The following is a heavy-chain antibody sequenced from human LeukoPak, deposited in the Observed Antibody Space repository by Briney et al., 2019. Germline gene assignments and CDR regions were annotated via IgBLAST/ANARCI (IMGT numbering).Heavy chain of an antibody. V-gene: IGHV3-7*04. Sequence: GGSLRLSCAASGFTFSYYWMSWVRQAPGKGLEWAANINQAGSEEYCVDSLKGRFTISRDNAKNLLYLQMNSLRAEDTAVYSCARGHFGMDVWGQGTTVIVSS. CDR1: GFTFSYYW. CDR2: INQAGSEE. CDR3: ARGHFGMDV. J-gene: IGHJ6*02.